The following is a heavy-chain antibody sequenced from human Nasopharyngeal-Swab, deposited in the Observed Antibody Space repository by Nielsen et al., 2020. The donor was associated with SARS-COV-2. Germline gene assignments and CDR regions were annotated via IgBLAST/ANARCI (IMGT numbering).Heavy chain of an antibody. J-gene: IGHJ4*02. CDR3: VCGETTPSDY. D-gene: IGHD2-15*01. CDR2: INSDGSII. V-gene: IGHV3-74*01. Sequence: VRQAPGKGLVWVSRINSDGSIIDYADSVKGRFTISRDNARNTLNLQMNSLRAEDTALYYCVCGETTPSDYWGQGTLVTASS.